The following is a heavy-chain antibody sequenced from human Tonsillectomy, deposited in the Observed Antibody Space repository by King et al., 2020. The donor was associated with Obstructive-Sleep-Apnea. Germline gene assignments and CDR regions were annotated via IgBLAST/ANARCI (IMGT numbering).Heavy chain of an antibody. CDR1: GGSFSGYY. V-gene: IGHV4-34*01. CDR2: INHSGTT. CDR3: ARGDVGYSSSWYIHAFDI. J-gene: IGHJ3*02. D-gene: IGHD6-13*01. Sequence: VQLQQWGAGLLKPSETLSLTCAVYGGSFSGYYWSWLRQPPGKGLEWIGEINHSGTTNYNPSLKSRVTMSVDTSKNQFSVKLSSVTAAETAVYYCARGDVGYSSSWYIHAFDIWGQGTMVTVSS.